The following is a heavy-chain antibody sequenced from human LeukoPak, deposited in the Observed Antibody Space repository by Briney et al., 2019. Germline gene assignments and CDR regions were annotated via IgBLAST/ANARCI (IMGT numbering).Heavy chain of an antibody. Sequence: ASVKVSCKASGYTLTNYAMHWVRQAPGQSLEWVGYINPGNGDTKSSWQFQGRVTLARDISTSTVYLDISSLTSEDTAVYFCARKEFGHLPGFDYWGQGTLVTVSS. CDR3: ARKEFGHLPGFDY. V-gene: IGHV1-3*01. CDR1: GYTLTNYA. CDR2: INPGNGDT. D-gene: IGHD3-10*01. J-gene: IGHJ4*02.